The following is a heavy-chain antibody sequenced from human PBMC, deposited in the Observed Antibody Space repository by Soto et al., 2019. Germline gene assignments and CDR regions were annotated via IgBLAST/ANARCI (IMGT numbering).Heavy chain of an antibody. V-gene: IGHV5-51*01. CDR2: IYPGDSDT. J-gene: IGHJ6*03. CDR1: GYSFTSYW. CDR3: ARNSGDTAMDRSKNYYYYYMDV. Sequence: GESLKISCKGSGYSFTSYWIGWVRQMPGKGLEWMGIIYPGDSDTRYSPSFQGQVTISADKSISTAYLQWSSLKASDTAMYYCARNSGDTAMDRSKNYYYYYMDVWGKGTTVTVSS. D-gene: IGHD5-18*01.